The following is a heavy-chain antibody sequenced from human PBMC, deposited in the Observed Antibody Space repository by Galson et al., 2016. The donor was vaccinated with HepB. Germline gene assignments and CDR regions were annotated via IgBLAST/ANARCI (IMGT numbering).Heavy chain of an antibody. D-gene: IGHD7-27*01. Sequence: TLSLTCAVYGGSLRGYYWSWIRQPPGKGLEWIGYGDYSGSTYYNPSLKSRITISIDSSKNQFSLKVNSVTAADTAVYYCARETGTHWYFDLWGRGTLITVSS. CDR1: GGSLRGYY. V-gene: IGHV4-30-4*08. J-gene: IGHJ2*01. CDR3: ARETGTHWYFDL. CDR2: GDYSGST.